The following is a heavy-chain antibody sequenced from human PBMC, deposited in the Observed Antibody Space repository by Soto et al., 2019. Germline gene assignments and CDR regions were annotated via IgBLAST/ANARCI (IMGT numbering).Heavy chain of an antibody. Sequence: ASVKVSCKASGYTFTSYGISWVRQAPGQGLEWMGWISAYNGNTNYAQKLQGRVTMTTDTSTSTAYMELRSLRSDDTAVYYCARDRAWVTMVRGVGENYFDYWGQGTLVTVSS. V-gene: IGHV1-18*01. J-gene: IGHJ4*02. CDR1: GYTFTSYG. CDR3: ARDRAWVTMVRGVGENYFDY. D-gene: IGHD3-10*01. CDR2: ISAYNGNT.